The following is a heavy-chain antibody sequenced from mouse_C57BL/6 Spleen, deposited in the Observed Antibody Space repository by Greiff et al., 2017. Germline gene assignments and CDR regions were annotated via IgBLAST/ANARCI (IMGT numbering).Heavy chain of an antibody. CDR1: GFTFNTYA. J-gene: IGHJ4*01. CDR3: VRDMDYYAKGC. Sequence: GGGLVQPKGSLKLSCAAPGFTFNTYAMHWDRQAPGKGLEWAARIRSKCCNYATYYAASVKDRFTISRDDSLHMLYLQMKDLKTEDSAMYYCVRDMDYYAKGCWGQGTSVP. V-gene: IGHV10-3*01. CDR2: IRSKCCNYAT. D-gene: IGHD1-1*02.